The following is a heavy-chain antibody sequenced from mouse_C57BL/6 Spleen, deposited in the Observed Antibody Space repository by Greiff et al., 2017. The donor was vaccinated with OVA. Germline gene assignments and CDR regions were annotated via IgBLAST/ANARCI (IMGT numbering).Heavy chain of an antibody. J-gene: IGHJ1*03. V-gene: IGHV2-4*01. D-gene: IGHD2-4*01. CDR2: IWSGGST. CDR1: GFSLTSYG. Sequence: QVQLQQSGPGLVQPSQSLSITCTVSGFSLTSYGVHWVRQPPGKGLEWLGVIWSGGSTDYNAAFISRLSISKDNSTSQVFFKMNSLQADDTAIYYCAKNSPRDYDVYFDVWGTGTTVTVSS. CDR3: AKNSPRDYDVYFDV.